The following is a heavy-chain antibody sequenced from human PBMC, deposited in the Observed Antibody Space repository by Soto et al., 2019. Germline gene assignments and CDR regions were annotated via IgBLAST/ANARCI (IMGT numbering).Heavy chain of an antibody. CDR3: ARDPGGLIVATTDYYYYGMDV. Sequence: LRLSCAASGFTFNNYGIHWVRQAPGKGLEWVAVISYDGSNKYYADSVKGRFAISRDNSKNTLYLQMNSLRAEDTAVYYCARDPGGLIVATTDYYYYGMDVWGQGTTVTVSS. J-gene: IGHJ6*02. D-gene: IGHD5-12*01. V-gene: IGHV3-30*03. CDR2: ISYDGSNK. CDR1: GFTFNNYG.